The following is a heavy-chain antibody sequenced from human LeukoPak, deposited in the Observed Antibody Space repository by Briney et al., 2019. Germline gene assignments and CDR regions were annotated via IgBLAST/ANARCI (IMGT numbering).Heavy chain of an antibody. CDR1: GGSFSDYW. Sequence: PSETLSLTCAVYGGSFSDYWWTWIRQSPGKGLEWIGEVNHSGRTNYNPSLKSRVSISVDRSKKQFSLKLTSVTAADTAVYYCAKDRPDYYDSSGYYLRGYFDPWGQGTLVTVSS. CDR3: AKDRPDYYDSSGYYLRGYFDP. D-gene: IGHD3-22*01. J-gene: IGHJ4*02. V-gene: IGHV4-34*01. CDR2: VNHSGRT.